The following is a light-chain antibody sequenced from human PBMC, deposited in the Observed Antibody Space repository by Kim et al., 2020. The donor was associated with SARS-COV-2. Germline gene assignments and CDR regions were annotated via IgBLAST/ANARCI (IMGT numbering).Light chain of an antibody. CDR3: QVWESSSDHRV. J-gene: IGLJ3*02. CDR2: YDS. CDR1: NIGNKS. Sequence: SYELTQPPSVSVAPGTTARITCGGNNIGNKSVHWYQQKPGQAPVLVIYYDSDRPSGIPERFSGSNSGNTATLTISRVEAGDEADYYCQVWESSSDHRVFG. V-gene: IGLV3-21*01.